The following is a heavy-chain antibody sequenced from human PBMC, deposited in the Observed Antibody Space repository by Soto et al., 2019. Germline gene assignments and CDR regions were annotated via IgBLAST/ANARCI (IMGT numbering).Heavy chain of an antibody. CDR1: GFTFGDYA. CDR3: TRGKYSSSSNYFDY. CDR2: IRSKAYGGTT. Sequence: LSCTASGFTFGDYAMSWFRQAPGKGLEWVGFIRSKAYGGTTEYAASVKGRFTISRDDSKSIAYLQMNSLKTEDTAVYYCTRGKYSSSSNYFDYWGQGTLVTVSS. J-gene: IGHJ4*02. D-gene: IGHD6-6*01. V-gene: IGHV3-49*03.